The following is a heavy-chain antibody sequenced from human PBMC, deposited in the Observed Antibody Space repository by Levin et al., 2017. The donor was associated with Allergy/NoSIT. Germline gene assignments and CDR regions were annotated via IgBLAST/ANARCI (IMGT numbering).Heavy chain of an antibody. Sequence: GGSLRLSCAASGFTFSTYAMSWVRQAPGKGLEWVSSISAGGGNTYNADSVKGRLTISRDNSKNMLYLQMNSLRAEDTAVYYCAKARSWAFDPWGQGTLVTVSS. CDR3: AKARSWAFDP. J-gene: IGHJ5*02. CDR1: GFTFSTYA. CDR2: ISAGGGNT. V-gene: IGHV3-23*01. D-gene: IGHD6-13*01.